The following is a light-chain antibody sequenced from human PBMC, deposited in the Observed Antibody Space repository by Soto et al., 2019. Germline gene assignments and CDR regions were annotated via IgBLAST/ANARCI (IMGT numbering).Light chain of an antibody. J-gene: IGKJ1*01. Sequence: IVLTQSPGTLSLSPGETATLSCRASQIIKTFYFGWYQQKPGQSPRLLIYGVYSRATGTPDRFSGSGSGTDFTLTISRLEPEDFAVYYCQQYGDSLWTFGQGTKVDIK. V-gene: IGKV3-20*01. CDR1: QIIKTFY. CDR3: QQYGDSLWT. CDR2: GVY.